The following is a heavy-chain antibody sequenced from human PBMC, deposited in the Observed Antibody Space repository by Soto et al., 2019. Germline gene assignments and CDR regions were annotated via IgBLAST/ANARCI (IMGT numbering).Heavy chain of an antibody. D-gene: IGHD2-15*01. V-gene: IGHV4-31*03. J-gene: IGHJ4*02. CDR2: IFFSGNT. Sequence: SETLSLTCTVSGGSILNGGHYWTWIRQHPGKGLEWIGRIFFSGNTHYNPALKSRLTFSLDTAKNQFSLKLTSVTAADTAIYYCESDNGGGRIDFWGQGARVTVSS. CDR1: GGSILNGGHY. CDR3: ESDNGGGRIDF.